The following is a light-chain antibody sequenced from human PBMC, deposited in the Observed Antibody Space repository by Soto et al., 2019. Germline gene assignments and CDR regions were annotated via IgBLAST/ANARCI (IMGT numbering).Light chain of an antibody. CDR1: QSISYN. CDR2: DAS. Sequence: EIVLTQSPATLSLSPGERATLSCRASQSISYNLAWYQQKPGQAPRLLIYDASNRATGVPARFSGSGCGTDFTLSISSLEPEDFAVYYCQQRGDWPLYTFGQGSRLEIK. V-gene: IGKV3-11*01. CDR3: QQRGDWPLYT. J-gene: IGKJ2*01.